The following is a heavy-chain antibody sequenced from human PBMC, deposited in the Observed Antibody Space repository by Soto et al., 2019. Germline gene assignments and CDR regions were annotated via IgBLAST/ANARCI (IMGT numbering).Heavy chain of an antibody. Sequence: QLLESGGGFVQSGGSLQLSCEASGPSFSSYAMTWIRQTPGKGLEWVSGISGSGEVTRYADSVRGRVTISRDNSKNMVFLQLTSMRPEDTAVYYCAGPVGGYQVLFGTWYGTRSDFWGQGTLVTVSS. CDR3: AGPVGGYQVLFGTWYGTRSDF. CDR1: GPSFSSYA. CDR2: ISGSGEVT. J-gene: IGHJ4*02. V-gene: IGHV3-23*01. D-gene: IGHD6-13*01.